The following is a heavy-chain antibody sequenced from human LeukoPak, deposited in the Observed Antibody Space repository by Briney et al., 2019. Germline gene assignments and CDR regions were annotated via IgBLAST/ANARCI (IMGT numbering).Heavy chain of an antibody. CDR2: IYYSDVA. J-gene: IGHJ4*02. CDR1: GGPISHYY. Sequence: SETLSLTCTVSGGPISHYYWTWIRQPPGKGLEWIGYIYYSDVANYNPSLKSRVSISVDTSKNQFSLKLSSVTAADTAVYYCARDLRGGKLIDYWGQGTLVTVSS. D-gene: IGHD3-10*01. V-gene: IGHV4-59*01. CDR3: ARDLRGGKLIDY.